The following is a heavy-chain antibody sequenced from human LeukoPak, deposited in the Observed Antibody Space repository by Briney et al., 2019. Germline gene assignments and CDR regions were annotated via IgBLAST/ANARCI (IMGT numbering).Heavy chain of an antibody. CDR3: ARHYSSSSFEYYYYHGLNV. CDR1: GGSISSSSYC. D-gene: IGHD6-6*01. J-gene: IGHJ6*02. V-gene: IGHV4-39*01. CDR2: IYYSGTT. Sequence: ASETLSLTCTVSGGSISSSSYCWGWIRQPPGKGLEWIGSIYYSGTTYYSPSLRSRFTISVDTSKNQFSLSLSSVSAADTAVYYCARHYSSSSFEYYYYHGLNVWGQGTTVTVSS.